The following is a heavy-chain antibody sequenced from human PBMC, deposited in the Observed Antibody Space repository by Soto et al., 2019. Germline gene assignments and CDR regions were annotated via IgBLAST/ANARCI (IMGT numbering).Heavy chain of an antibody. J-gene: IGHJ5*02. Sequence: QVQLVESGGGVVQPGRSLRLSCAASGFTFSSYAMHWVRQAPGKGLEWVAVISYDGVNKYYADSVKGRFTISRDNSKNTLYLQMNSLGAEDTAVFNCAREGGDCRSTSCRYGLNWFDPWGQGTLVTVSS. CDR2: ISYDGVNK. D-gene: IGHD2-2*01. CDR1: GFTFSSYA. CDR3: AREGGDCRSTSCRYGLNWFDP. V-gene: IGHV3-30-3*01.